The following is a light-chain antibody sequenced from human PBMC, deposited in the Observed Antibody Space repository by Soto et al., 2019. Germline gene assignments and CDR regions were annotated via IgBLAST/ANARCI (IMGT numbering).Light chain of an antibody. V-gene: IGLV1-40*01. Sequence: QPVLTQPPSVSGAPGQRVTISCTGSRSNIGAGYDVHWYQQLPGTAPKLLIYGNTNRPSGVPDRFSASKSGTSASLAITGLQAEDEADYYCQSYDSSLSVVFGGGTKLTVL. CDR1: RSNIGAGYD. CDR3: QSYDSSLSVV. CDR2: GNT. J-gene: IGLJ2*01.